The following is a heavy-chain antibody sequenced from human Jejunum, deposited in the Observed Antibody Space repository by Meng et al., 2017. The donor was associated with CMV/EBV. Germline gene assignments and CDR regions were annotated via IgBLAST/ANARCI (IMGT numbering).Heavy chain of an antibody. CDR1: V. D-gene: IGHD2-2*01. V-gene: IGHV3-23*01. CDR3: TKNVKGGYCTSTSCFIPGMDV. J-gene: IGHJ6*02. Sequence: VMYWVRQAPGKGPEWVSSISGSGSNTYYADSVKGRFTISRDNSKNIVYLQMSSLRGEDTAVYYCTKNVKGGYCTSTSCFIPGMDVWGQGTTVTVSS. CDR2: ISGSGSNT.